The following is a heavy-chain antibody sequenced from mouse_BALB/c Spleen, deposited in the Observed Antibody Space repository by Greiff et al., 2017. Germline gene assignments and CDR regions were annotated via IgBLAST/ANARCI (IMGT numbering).Heavy chain of an antibody. D-gene: IGHD2-4*01. CDR2: ISSGGST. Sequence: EVKLVESGGGLVKPGGSLKLSCAASGFTFSSYAMSWVRQTPEKRLEWVASISSGGSTYYPDSVKGRFTISRDNARNILYLQMSSLRSEDTAMYYCARGCYDYDYYYAMDYWGQGTSVTVSS. CDR3: ARGCYDYDYYYAMDY. V-gene: IGHV5-6-5*01. J-gene: IGHJ4*01. CDR1: GFTFSSYA.